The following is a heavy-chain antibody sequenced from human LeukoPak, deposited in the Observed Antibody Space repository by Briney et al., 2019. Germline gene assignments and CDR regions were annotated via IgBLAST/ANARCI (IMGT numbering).Heavy chain of an antibody. CDR3: ARAGLQYYYYMDV. CDR2: IKQDGSEK. Sequence: GGSLRLSCAASGFTFSSYAMHWVRQAPGKGLEWVANIKQDGSEKYYVDSVKGRFTISRDNAKNSLYLQMNSLRAEDTAVYYCARAGLQYYYYMDVWGKGTTVTVSS. CDR1: GFTFSSYA. D-gene: IGHD3-16*01. J-gene: IGHJ6*03. V-gene: IGHV3-7*01.